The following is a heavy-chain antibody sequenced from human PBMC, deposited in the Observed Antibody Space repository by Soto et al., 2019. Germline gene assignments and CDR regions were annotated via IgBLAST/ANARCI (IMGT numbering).Heavy chain of an antibody. Sequence: GESLKISCAASGFTFSSYAMSWVRQAPGKGLEWVSAISGSGGSTYYADSVKGRFTISRDNSKNTLYLQMNSLRAEDTAVYYCAKDLYGDYVGWFDPWGQGTLVTVSS. D-gene: IGHD4-17*01. CDR3: AKDLYGDYVGWFDP. CDR2: ISGSGGST. CDR1: GFTFSSYA. J-gene: IGHJ5*02. V-gene: IGHV3-23*01.